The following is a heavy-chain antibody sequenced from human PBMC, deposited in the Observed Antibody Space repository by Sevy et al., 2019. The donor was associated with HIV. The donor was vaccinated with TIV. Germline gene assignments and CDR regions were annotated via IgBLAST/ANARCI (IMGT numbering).Heavy chain of an antibody. CDR3: AKDINRGCDGVNCYSYYYYFYGLDV. D-gene: IGHD2-21*01. Sequence: GGSLRLSCAASGFPFNDHAMHWVRQVPGKGLEWVSGISWNSRNIGYAGSVKGRFTISRDNARHFVYLEMNGLGPEDTAFYYCAKDINRGCDGVNCYSYYYYFYGLDVWGQGTTVTVSS. CDR1: GFPFNDHA. J-gene: IGHJ6*02. CDR2: ISWNSRNI. V-gene: IGHV3-9*01.